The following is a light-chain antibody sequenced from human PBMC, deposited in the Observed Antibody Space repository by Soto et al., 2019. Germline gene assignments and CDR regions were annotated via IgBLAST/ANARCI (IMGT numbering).Light chain of an antibody. V-gene: IGLV2-23*02. CDR1: SSDIGSYNH. Sequence: QSVLTQPVSVSGSPGQSITIPCTGTSSDIGSYNHVSWYQQHPDKAPKFIIYGVSKRPSGVSVRFSGSKSGNTASLTISGLQAGDEADYYCCSYAGSSTFVFGTGTKVTVL. CDR2: GVS. J-gene: IGLJ1*01. CDR3: CSYAGSSTFV.